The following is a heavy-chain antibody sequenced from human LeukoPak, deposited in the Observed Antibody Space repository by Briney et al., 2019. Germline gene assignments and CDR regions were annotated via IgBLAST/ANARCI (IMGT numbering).Heavy chain of an antibody. CDR3: ARAYYDILTGYPYYFDY. J-gene: IGHJ4*02. CDR2: IYYTGST. Sequence: PSETLSLTCTVSGGSISRDYWSWIRQPPGKGLEWIGYIYYTGSTNYNPSLKSRVTISVDTSKNQFSLKLSSVTAADTAVYYCARAYYDILTGYPYYFDYWGQGTLVTVSS. D-gene: IGHD3-9*01. CDR1: GGSISRDY. V-gene: IGHV4-59*01.